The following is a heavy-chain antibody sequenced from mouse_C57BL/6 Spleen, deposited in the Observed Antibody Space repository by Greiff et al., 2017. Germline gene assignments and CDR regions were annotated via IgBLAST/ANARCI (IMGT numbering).Heavy chain of an antibody. V-gene: IGHV1-76*01. CDR2: IYPGSGNT. CDR1: GYTFTDYY. D-gene: IGHD2-3*01. CDR3: AGVYDGYPYYFDY. J-gene: IGHJ2*01. Sequence: VQLQQSGAELVRPGASVKLSCKASGYTFTDYYINWVKQRPGQGLEWIARIYPGSGNTYYNEKFKGKATLTAEKSSSTAYMQLSSLTSEDSAVYFCAGVYDGYPYYFDYWGQGTTLTVSS.